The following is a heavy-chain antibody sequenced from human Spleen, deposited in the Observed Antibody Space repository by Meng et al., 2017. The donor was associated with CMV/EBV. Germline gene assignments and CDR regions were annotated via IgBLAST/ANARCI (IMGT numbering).Heavy chain of an antibody. CDR2: TYYRSKWND. J-gene: IGHJ4*02. CDR3: ARAYYYDSRGYSHYFDF. Sequence: SNNRAAWAWIRQSRSRGLEGLGRTYYRSKWNDEYAASVKGRITISPDTSRNRFSLELNSVTPEDTAVYFCARAYYYDSRGYSHYFDFWGRGTLVTVSS. V-gene: IGHV6-1*01. CDR1: SNNRAA. D-gene: IGHD3-22*01.